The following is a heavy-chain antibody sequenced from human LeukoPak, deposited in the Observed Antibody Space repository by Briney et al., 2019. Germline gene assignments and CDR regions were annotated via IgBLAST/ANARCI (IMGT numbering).Heavy chain of an antibody. CDR3: ARGPYYYDSSGPYFDY. Sequence: SETLFLTCTVSGGSISSGGYYWSWIRQHPGKGLEWIGYIYYSGSTYYNPSLKSRVTISVDTSKNQFSLKLSSVTAADTAVYYCARGPYYYDSSGPYFDYWGQGTLVTVSS. D-gene: IGHD3-22*01. CDR1: GGSISSGGYY. CDR2: IYYSGST. J-gene: IGHJ4*02. V-gene: IGHV4-31*03.